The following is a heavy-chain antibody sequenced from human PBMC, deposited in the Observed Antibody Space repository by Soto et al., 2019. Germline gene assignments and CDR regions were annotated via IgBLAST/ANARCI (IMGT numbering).Heavy chain of an antibody. J-gene: IGHJ4*02. V-gene: IGHV3-33*01. CDR1: GFTFSSYG. CDR2: IWYDESRR. D-gene: IGHD2-15*01. CDR3: ARDICSGGFCLDY. Sequence: QVQLVESGGGVVQPGRSLILSCAASGFTFSSYGMHWVRQAPGKGLEWVAVIWYDESRRYYADSVKGRFTISRDTSQNTLYLQMNSLRAEDTAVYYCARDICSGGFCLDYWGQGTLVIVSS.